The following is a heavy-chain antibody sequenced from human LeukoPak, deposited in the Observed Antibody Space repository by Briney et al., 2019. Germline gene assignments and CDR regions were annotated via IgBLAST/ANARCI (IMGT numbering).Heavy chain of an antibody. CDR3: ARGLFTIFGGNWFDP. Sequence: SETLSLTCTVSGGSISSSSYYWGWIRQPPGKGLEWIGSIYYSGSTYYNPSLKSRVTISVDTSKNQFSLKLSSVTAADTAVYYCARGLFTIFGGNWFDPWGQGTLVTVSS. CDR1: GGSISSSSYY. D-gene: IGHD3-3*01. V-gene: IGHV4-39*07. CDR2: IYYSGST. J-gene: IGHJ5*02.